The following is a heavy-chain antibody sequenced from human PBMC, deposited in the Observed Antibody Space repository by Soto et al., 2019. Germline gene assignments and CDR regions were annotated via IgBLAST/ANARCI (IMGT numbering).Heavy chain of an antibody. Sequence: QVQLVQSGAEVKQPGSSVKVSCQASGVTFSSFAISWVRQAPGQGLGWMGGIIPIFRTPNYAQNFQGRVTMTADESTSSVYMELSRLRSEDTAVYYCARSTGSGFRPGTHRCNWFDPWGQGTLVTVSS. CDR1: GVTFSSFA. D-gene: IGHD5-12*01. V-gene: IGHV1-69*01. CDR2: IIPIFRTP. CDR3: ARSTGSGFRPGTHRCNWFDP. J-gene: IGHJ5*02.